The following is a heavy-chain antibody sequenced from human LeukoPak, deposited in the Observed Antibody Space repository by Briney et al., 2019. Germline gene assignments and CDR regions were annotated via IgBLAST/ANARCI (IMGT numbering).Heavy chain of an antibody. CDR2: IYYSGST. V-gene: IGHV4-59*01. J-gene: IGHJ5*02. Sequence: SETLSLTCTVSGGSISSYYWSWIRQPPGKGLEWIGYIYYSGSTNYNPSLKSRVTISVDTSKNQFSLRLSSVTAADTAVYYCARDGVPAALGWFDPWGQGALVTVSS. D-gene: IGHD2-2*01. CDR3: ARDGVPAALGWFDP. CDR1: GGSISSYY.